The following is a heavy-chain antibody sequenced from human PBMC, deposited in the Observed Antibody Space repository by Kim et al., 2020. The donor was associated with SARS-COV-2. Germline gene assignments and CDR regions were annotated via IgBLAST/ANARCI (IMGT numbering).Heavy chain of an antibody. CDR1: GFSLSTSGVG. J-gene: IGHJ4*02. CDR3: AHVEMATISRLYYFDY. D-gene: IGHD5-12*01. CDR2: IYWDDDK. Sequence: SGPTLVKPTQTLTLTCTFSGFSLSTSGVGVGWIRPPPGKALEWLALIYWDDDKRYSPSLKSTLTITKDTSKNQVVLTMTNMDPVDTATYYCAHVEMATISRLYYFDYWGQGTLVTVSS. V-gene: IGHV2-5*02.